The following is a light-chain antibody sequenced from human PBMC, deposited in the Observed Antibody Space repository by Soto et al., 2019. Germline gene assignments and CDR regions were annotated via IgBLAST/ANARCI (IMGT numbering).Light chain of an antibody. J-gene: IGKJ4*01. CDR2: DAS. Sequence: DIQMTQSPSSLSASVGDRVTITCQESQDISNYLNWYQQKPGKAPKLLIYDASNLETGVPSRFSGSGSGTDFTFTISSLQPEDIATYYCQQYDNLPLTFCGGTKLESK. V-gene: IGKV1-33*01. CDR3: QQYDNLPLT. CDR1: QDISNY.